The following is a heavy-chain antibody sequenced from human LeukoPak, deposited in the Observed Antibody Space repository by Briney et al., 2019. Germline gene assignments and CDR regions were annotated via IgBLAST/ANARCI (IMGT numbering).Heavy chain of an antibody. CDR3: AKDGTGSQQWLVPYYFDY. D-gene: IGHD6-19*01. CDR1: GFTFDDYA. V-gene: IGHV3-43D*03. CDR2: ISWDGGST. J-gene: IGHJ4*02. Sequence: GGSLRLSCAASGFTFDDYAMHWVRQAPGKGLEWVSLISWDGGSTYYADSVKGRFTISRDNSKNSLYLQMNSLRAEDTALYYCAKDGTGSQQWLVPYYFDYWGQGTLVTVSS.